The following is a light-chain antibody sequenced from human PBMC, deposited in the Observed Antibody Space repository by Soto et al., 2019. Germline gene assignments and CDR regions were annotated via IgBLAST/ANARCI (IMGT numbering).Light chain of an antibody. V-gene: IGKV3-15*01. CDR3: QQYNDWPRT. Sequence: EIVMTQSPATLSVSPGERATLSCRASQSVNSNLAWYQQKPGQAPRILIYGASTRATAIPARFSGSGSXXXXXXXXXXXXSXDFAVYYCQQYNDWPRTFGGGTKVEI. J-gene: IGKJ4*01. CDR1: QSVNSN. CDR2: GAS.